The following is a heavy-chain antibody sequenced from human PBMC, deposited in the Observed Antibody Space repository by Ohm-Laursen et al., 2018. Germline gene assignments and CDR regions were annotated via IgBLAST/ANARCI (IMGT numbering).Heavy chain of an antibody. CDR3: AKDTTYYYDSSGYSGFDY. D-gene: IGHD3-22*01. J-gene: IGHJ4*02. V-gene: IGHV3-9*01. CDR2: ISWNSGSI. Sequence: RSLRLSCAASGFTFDDYAMHWVRQAPGKGLEWVSGISWNSGSIGYADSVKGRFTTSRDNAKNSLYLQMNSLRAEDTALYYCAKDTTYYYDSSGYSGFDYWGQGTLVTVSS. CDR1: GFTFDDYA.